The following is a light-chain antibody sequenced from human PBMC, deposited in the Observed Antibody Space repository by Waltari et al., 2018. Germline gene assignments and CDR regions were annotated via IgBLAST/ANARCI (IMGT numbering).Light chain of an antibody. CDR3: SSWTTSDTRKVI. V-gene: IGLV2-14*01. J-gene: IGLJ2*01. Sequence: QSALTQPASVSGSPGQSITLPCTGTSADVGGYDYVSWYQQHPGKAPKLVIYEVTNRPSGVSVRFSGSKSGTTASLSISGLQAEDEADYFCSSWTTSDTRKVIFGGGTKLTVL. CDR1: SADVGGYDY. CDR2: EVT.